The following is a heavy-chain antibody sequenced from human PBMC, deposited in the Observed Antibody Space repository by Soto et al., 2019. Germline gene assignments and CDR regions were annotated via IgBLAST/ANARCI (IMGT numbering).Heavy chain of an antibody. Sequence: QVRLVQSGPEVRKPGFSVKVSCKASGGTFSTSAISWVRQAPGQGLEWMGGIVPIFGPEKYAPKFQGRVTITADESTNTFYMELGSLRSEDTAVYYCARGLEYSSGWDYFDYWGQGTLVTVSS. D-gene: IGHD6-19*01. V-gene: IGHV1-69*01. CDR1: GGTFSTSA. CDR2: IVPIFGPE. J-gene: IGHJ4*02. CDR3: ARGLEYSSGWDYFDY.